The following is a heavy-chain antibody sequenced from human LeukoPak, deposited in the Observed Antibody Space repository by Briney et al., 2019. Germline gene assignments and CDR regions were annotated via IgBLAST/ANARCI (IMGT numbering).Heavy chain of an antibody. CDR1: GFTFSSYA. CDR3: ARAYGDTDYYFDY. J-gene: IGHJ4*02. D-gene: IGHD4-17*01. CDR2: ISYDGSNK. Sequence: PGGSLRLSCAASGFTFSSYAMHWVRQAPGKGLEWVAVISYDGSNKYYADSVKGRFTISRDNSKNTLYLQTNSLRAEDTAVYYCARAYGDTDYYFDYWGQGTLVTVSS. V-gene: IGHV3-30-3*01.